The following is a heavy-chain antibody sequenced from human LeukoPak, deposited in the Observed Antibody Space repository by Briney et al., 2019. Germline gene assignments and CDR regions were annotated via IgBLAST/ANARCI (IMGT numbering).Heavy chain of an antibody. V-gene: IGHV3-23*01. CDR3: ATRLRNHFDY. J-gene: IGHJ4*02. CDR1: GFTFSSYT. D-gene: IGHD5-12*01. Sequence: GGSLRLSCAASGFTFSSYTMNWVRQAPGKGLEWVSTISDNAHGADTHYADSVKGRFTISRDDSQNTLYLQVNSLRADDTAVYFCATRLRNHFDYWGQGTQVTVSS. CDR2: ISDNAHGADT.